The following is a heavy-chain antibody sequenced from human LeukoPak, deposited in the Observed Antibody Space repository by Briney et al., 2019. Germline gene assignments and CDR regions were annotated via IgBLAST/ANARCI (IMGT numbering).Heavy chain of an antibody. CDR1: GFTFDDYA. D-gene: IGHD3-16*02. CDR2: ISWNSGSI. CDR3: AKDRARLGELSLYYFDY. Sequence: PGGSLRLSCAASGFTFDDYAMHLVRQAPGKGLEWVSGISWNSGSIGYADSVKGRFTISRDNAKNSLYLQMNSLRAEDTALYYCAKDRARLGELSLYYFDYWGQGTLVTVSS. V-gene: IGHV3-9*01. J-gene: IGHJ4*02.